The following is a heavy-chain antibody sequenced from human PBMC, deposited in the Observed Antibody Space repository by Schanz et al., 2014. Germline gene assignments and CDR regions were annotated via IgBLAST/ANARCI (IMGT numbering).Heavy chain of an antibody. V-gene: IGHV1-18*01. CDR2: ISVYHGHT. CDR1: GYTFNNHG. D-gene: IGHD3-9*01. CDR3: ARETTIITGGAFDV. Sequence: QGQLVQSGAEVKKPGASVKVSCKASGYTFNNHGISWVRQAPGQGLEWMGWISVYHGHTNYAEKVHGRVTMTRDTSTSTVYMELSSLRSDDTAVYYCARETTIITGGAFDVWGQGTMVTVSS. J-gene: IGHJ3*01.